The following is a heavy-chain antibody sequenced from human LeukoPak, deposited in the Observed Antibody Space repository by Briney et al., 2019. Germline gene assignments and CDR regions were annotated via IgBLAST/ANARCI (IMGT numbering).Heavy chain of an antibody. Sequence: KPSETLSLTCAVYGGSFSGYYWSWIRQPPGKGLEWIGEINHSGSTNYNPSLKSRVTISIDTSKTQFSLKLRSVTAADMAVYYCARLTSAALWGQGTLVTVSS. D-gene: IGHD3-16*01. J-gene: IGHJ4*02. CDR1: GGSFSGYY. V-gene: IGHV4-34*01. CDR3: ARLTSAAL. CDR2: INHSGST.